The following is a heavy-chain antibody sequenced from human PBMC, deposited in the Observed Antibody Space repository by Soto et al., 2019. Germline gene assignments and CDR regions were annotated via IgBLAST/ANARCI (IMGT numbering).Heavy chain of an antibody. J-gene: IGHJ4*02. CDR1: GFSFSNYA. CDR2: ISNNGGST. V-gene: IGHV3-64*01. D-gene: IGHD2-2*01. CDR3: ARGGPYQLLSDFDY. Sequence: EVQLVESGGISVQPGESLRLSCVASGFSFSNYAMHWVRQAPGKGLEFVSAISNNGGSTYYANSVKGRFTISRDNSKNTLYLQMGSLRTDDMAVYYCARGGPYQLLSDFDYWGQGTLVTVSS.